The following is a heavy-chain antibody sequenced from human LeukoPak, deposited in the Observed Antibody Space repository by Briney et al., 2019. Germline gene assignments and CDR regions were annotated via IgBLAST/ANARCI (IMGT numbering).Heavy chain of an antibody. V-gene: IGHV1-58*01. J-gene: IGHJ6*02. CDR3: AASEVELVHLYYYYGMDV. CDR1: GFTFTSSA. D-gene: IGHD6-6*01. CDR2: IVVGSGNT. Sequence: ASVKVSCKASGFTFTSSAVQWVRQARGQRLERIGWIVVGSGNTNYAQKFQERVTITRGMSTSTAYMELSSLRSEDTAVYYCAASEVELVHLYYYYGMDVWGQGTTVTVSS.